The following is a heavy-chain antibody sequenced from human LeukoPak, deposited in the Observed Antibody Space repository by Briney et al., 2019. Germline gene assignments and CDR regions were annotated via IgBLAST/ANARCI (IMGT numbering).Heavy chain of an antibody. CDR2: ISSSSSYI. D-gene: IGHD2/OR15-2a*01. CDR3: ARGGAGYFLLGAYFDY. V-gene: IGHV3-21*04. Sequence: GGSLRLSCAASGFTFSSYSMNWVRQAPGKGLEWVSSISSSSSYIYYADSVKGRFTISRDNVKNSLYLQMNSLGVEDTAVYYCARGGAGYFLLGAYFDYWGQGALVTVSS. J-gene: IGHJ4*02. CDR1: GFTFSSYS.